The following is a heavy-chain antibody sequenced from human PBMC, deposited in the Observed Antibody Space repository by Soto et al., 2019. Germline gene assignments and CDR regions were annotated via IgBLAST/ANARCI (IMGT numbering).Heavy chain of an antibody. D-gene: IGHD2-21*02. CDR2: ISAYNGNT. CDR1: GYTFTSYG. V-gene: IGHV1-18*04. Sequence: GASVKVSCKASGYTFTSYGISWVRQAPGQGLEWMGWISAYNGNTNYAQKLQGRVTMTTDTSTSTAYMELRSLRSDDTAVYYCARTGTDRRIVVVTARHYFDYWGQGTLVTVSS. J-gene: IGHJ4*02. CDR3: ARTGTDRRIVVVTARHYFDY.